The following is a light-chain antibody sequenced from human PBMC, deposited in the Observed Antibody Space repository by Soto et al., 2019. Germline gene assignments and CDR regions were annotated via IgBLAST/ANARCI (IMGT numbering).Light chain of an antibody. CDR1: QSVSSN. CDR2: GAS. Sequence: EIVMTQSPATLSVSPGERATLSCRASQSVSSNLAGYQQKPGQAPRLLIYGASTRATGIPARFSGSGSGTEFTLNISSLQSEDFAVYFCKHYNNWPRTFGQGTKVEIK. V-gene: IGKV3-15*01. J-gene: IGKJ1*01. CDR3: KHYNNWPRT.